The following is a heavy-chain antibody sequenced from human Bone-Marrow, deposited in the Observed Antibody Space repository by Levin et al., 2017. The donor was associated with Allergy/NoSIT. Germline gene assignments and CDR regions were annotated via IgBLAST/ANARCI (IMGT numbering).Heavy chain of an antibody. J-gene: IGHJ4*02. CDR2: INPSGGAT. V-gene: IGHV1-46*01. D-gene: IGHD6-19*01. Sequence: ASVKVSCKASGYSFIEHYMHWVRQAPGQGLEWVGLINPSGGATRFALKFQDRVTMTRDTSTSTVYMDLRSLRYEDTAVYVCANDLGSTGSRIWGQGTLITVSS. CDR1: GYSFIEHY. CDR3: ANDLGSTGSRI.